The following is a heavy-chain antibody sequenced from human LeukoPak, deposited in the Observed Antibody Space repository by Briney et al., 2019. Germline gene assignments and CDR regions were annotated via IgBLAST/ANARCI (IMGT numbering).Heavy chain of an antibody. V-gene: IGHV3-33*01. Sequence: GGSLSLSCAASGFTFSSYAMHWVRQAPGKGLEWVAVIWYDGSNQYYADSVKGRFTLSRDNSKNTLYLQMNSLRAEDTAVHYCARGSYYFHYWGQGTLVTVSS. CDR2: IWYDGSNQ. J-gene: IGHJ4*02. CDR3: ARGSYYFHY. CDR1: GFTFSSYA.